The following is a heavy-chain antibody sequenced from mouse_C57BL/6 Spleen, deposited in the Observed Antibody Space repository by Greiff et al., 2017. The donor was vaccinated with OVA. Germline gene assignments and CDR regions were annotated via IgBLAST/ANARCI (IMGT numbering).Heavy chain of an antibody. CDR2: IRLKSDNYAT. CDR3: TVKDSSGPFAY. J-gene: IGHJ3*01. Sequence: EVKLEESGGGLVQPGGSLKLSCVASGFTFSNYWMNWVRQSPEKGLEWVAQIRLKSDNYATHYAESVKGRFTISRDDSKSSVYLQMNNLRAEDTGIYSSTVKDSSGPFAYWGQGTLVTVS. CDR1: GFTFSNYW. V-gene: IGHV6-3*01. D-gene: IGHD3-2*02.